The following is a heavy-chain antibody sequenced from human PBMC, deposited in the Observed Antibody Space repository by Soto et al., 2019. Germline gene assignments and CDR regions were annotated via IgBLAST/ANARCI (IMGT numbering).Heavy chain of an antibody. V-gene: IGHV1-69*13. D-gene: IGHD3-22*01. CDR1: GGTFSSYA. CDR3: ARDKRNYYDSSAFYGMDV. CDR2: IIPIFGTA. Sequence: GASVKVSCKASGGTFSSYAISWVRQAPGQGLEWMGGIIPIFGTANYAQKFQGRATITADESTSTAYMELSSLRSEDTAVYYCARDKRNYYDSSAFYGMDVWGQGTTVTVSS. J-gene: IGHJ6*02.